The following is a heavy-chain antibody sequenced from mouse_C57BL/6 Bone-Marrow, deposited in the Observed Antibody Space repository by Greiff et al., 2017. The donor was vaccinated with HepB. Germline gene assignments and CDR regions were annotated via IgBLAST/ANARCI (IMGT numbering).Heavy chain of an antibody. D-gene: IGHD1-1*01. Sequence: DVMLVESGGGLVKPGGSLKLSCAASGFTFSDYGMHWVRQAPEKGLEWVAYISSGSSTIYYADTVKGRFTISRDNAKNTLFLQMTSLRSEDTAMYYCARDYGSSYWYFDVWGTGTMVTVSS. CDR3: ARDYGSSYWYFDV. CDR1: GFTFSDYG. CDR2: ISSGSSTI. J-gene: IGHJ1*03. V-gene: IGHV5-17*01.